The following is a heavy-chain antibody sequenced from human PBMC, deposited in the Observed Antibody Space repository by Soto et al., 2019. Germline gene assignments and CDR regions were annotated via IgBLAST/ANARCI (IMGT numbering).Heavy chain of an antibody. D-gene: IGHD6-13*01. CDR3: AKSTSYGPTAAGVLDC. Sequence: EVQLVESGGGLVQPGRSLRLSCAASGFTFDDYAMHWVRQAPGKGLEWVSGISWNSAIIGYADSVKGRFTISRDNAKNSLYLQMNSLRAEDTALYYCAKSTSYGPTAAGVLDCWGQGTLVTVSS. CDR2: ISWNSAII. CDR1: GFTFDDYA. J-gene: IGHJ4*02. V-gene: IGHV3-9*01.